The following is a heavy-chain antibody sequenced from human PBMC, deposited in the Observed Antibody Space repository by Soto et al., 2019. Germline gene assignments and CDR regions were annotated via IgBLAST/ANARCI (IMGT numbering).Heavy chain of an antibody. J-gene: IGHJ5*02. CDR3: AVGSVDIVPTGMKPFDP. Sequence: QVQLVQSGAEVKKPGSSVKVSCKASGGTFSNYAISWVRQAPGQGLEWMGGIIPIFGTANYAQKFQGRVRVTXXEXTXTAYMELGSLRSEDTAIYYCAVGSVDIVPTGMKPFDPWGQGTLVTVSS. CDR1: GGTFSNYA. V-gene: IGHV1-69*12. D-gene: IGHD5-12*01. CDR2: IIPIFGTA.